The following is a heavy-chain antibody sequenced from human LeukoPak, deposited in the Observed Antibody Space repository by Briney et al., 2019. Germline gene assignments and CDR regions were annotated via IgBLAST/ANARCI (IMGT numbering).Heavy chain of an antibody. CDR1: GGSISSGGYY. CDR3: ARRGGSGSYYSIGY. D-gene: IGHD3-10*01. CDR2: IYYSGST. V-gene: IGHV4-31*03. J-gene: IGHJ4*02. Sequence: SQTLSLTCTLSGGSISSGGYYWSWIRQHPGKGLEWIGYIYYSGSTYYNPSLKSRVTISVDTSKNQFSLKLSSVTAADTAVYYCARRGGSGSYYSIGYWGQGTLVTVSS.